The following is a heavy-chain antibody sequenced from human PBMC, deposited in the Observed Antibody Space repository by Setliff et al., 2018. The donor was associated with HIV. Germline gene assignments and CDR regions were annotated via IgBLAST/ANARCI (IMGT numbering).Heavy chain of an antibody. CDR2: AIIPFLGVV. J-gene: IGHJ6*03. Sequence: SVKVSCKASGYTFTSYGISWVRQAPGQGLEWMGGAIIPFLGVVHYAQTFQGRVTMTAGTYTNTAYLELSSLQSDDTAVYFCARGSLGSRPYYMDVWGKGTSVTISS. CDR1: GYTFTSYG. V-gene: IGHV1-69*10. D-gene: IGHD6-13*01. CDR3: ARGSLGSRPYYMDV.